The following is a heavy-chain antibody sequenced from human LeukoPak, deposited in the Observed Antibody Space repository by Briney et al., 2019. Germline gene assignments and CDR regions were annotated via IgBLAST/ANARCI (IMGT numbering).Heavy chain of an antibody. D-gene: IGHD4-17*01. J-gene: IGHJ4*02. CDR2: ISTYNGNT. V-gene: IGHV1-18*01. CDR1: GYIFISYG. Sequence: GSVRVSCTASGYIFISYGISWVRQAPGQGLEWMAWISTYNGNTNYAQTLQGRVTMTTDTSTSTAYMEMRSLRSDDTAVYYCARSTVTTSPIDCWGQGTLVTVSS. CDR3: ARSTVTTSPIDC.